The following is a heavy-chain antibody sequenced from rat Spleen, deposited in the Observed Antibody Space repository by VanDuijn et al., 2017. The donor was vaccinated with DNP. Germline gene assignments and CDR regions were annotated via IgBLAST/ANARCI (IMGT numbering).Heavy chain of an antibody. J-gene: IGHJ2*01. V-gene: IGHV3-1*01. CDR3: ARWKIGPHYFDY. D-gene: IGHD1-5*01. Sequence: EVRLQESGPGLVKPSQSLSLTCSVTGYSITSDYWGWIRKFPGNKMEWIGHISYSGRATYNPSLKSRISITRDTSKNQFFLQLNPVTTEDTATYYCARWKIGPHYFDYWGQGVMVPVSS. CDR1: GYSITSDY. CDR2: ISYSGRA.